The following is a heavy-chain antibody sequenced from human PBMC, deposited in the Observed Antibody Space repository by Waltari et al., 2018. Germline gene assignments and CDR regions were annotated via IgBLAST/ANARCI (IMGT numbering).Heavy chain of an antibody. Sequence: QVQLVQSAAEVKKPGASVKVSCKVSGYTFTSYAMHWVRQAPGQRLEWMGWINAGNGNTKYSQKFQGRVTITRDTSASTAYMELSSLRSEDTAVYYCARDASRVVTPGLDYWGQGTLVTVSS. V-gene: IGHV1-3*01. J-gene: IGHJ4*02. D-gene: IGHD2-21*02. CDR3: ARDASRVVTPGLDY. CDR1: GYTFTSYA. CDR2: INAGNGNT.